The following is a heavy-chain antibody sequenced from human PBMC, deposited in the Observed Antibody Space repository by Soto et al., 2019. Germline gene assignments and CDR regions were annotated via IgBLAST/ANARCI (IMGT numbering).Heavy chain of an antibody. CDR3: GRERWGLLDI. V-gene: IGHV3-74*01. J-gene: IGHJ3*02. CDR2: INSDGSIA. CDR1: GFTFSDYW. Sequence: EVQLVESGGGLVQPGGSLRLSCAASGFTFSDYWMAWARQAPGKGLFWVSRINSDGSIAHYAESVKGRFTISRDNAKNTQWLQVNSLRDDDTAVYYCGRERWGLLDIWGQGAMVTVSS. D-gene: IGHD7-27*01.